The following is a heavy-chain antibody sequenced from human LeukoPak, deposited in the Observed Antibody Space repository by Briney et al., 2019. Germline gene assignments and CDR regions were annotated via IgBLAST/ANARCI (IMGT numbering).Heavy chain of an antibody. CDR1: GGPFSGYY. CDR3: ARGPYYYYGMDV. J-gene: IGHJ6*02. CDR2: INHSGST. V-gene: IGHV4-34*01. Sequence: PSETLSLTCAVYGGPFSGYYWGWIRQPPGKGLEWIGEINHSGSTNYNPSLKSRVTISVDTSKNQFSLKLSSVTAADTAVYYCARGPYYYYGMDVWGQGTTVTVSS.